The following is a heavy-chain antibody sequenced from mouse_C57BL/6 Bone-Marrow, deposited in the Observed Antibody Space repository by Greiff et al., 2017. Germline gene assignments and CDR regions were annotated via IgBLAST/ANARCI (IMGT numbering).Heavy chain of an antibody. CDR3: TRLTCYFDY. CDR1: GYTFTDYE. V-gene: IGHV1-15*01. J-gene: IGHJ2*01. D-gene: IGHD4-1*01. CDR2: IDPETGGT. Sequence: QVQLKESGAELVRPGASVTLSCKASGYTFTDYEMHWVKQTPVHGLEWIGAIDPETGGTAYNQKFKGKAILTADKSSSTAYMELSSLTSEDSAVYYCTRLTCYFDYWGQGTTLTVSS.